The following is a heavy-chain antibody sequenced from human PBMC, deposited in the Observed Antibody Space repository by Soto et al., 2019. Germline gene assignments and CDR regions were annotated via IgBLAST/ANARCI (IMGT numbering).Heavy chain of an antibody. Sequence: QVQLQQWGAGLLKPSETLSLTCAVSGGSFSGYYWSWIRQPPGQGLEWIGEINPSGSTNYNASIKRGVTTSVDKSKNQFSLKLSSVTAADTAVYYCARGQRRHAFDIWGQGTMVTVSS. J-gene: IGHJ3*02. CDR2: INPSGST. CDR3: ARGQRRHAFDI. V-gene: IGHV4-34*01. CDR1: GGSFSGYY. D-gene: IGHD6-25*01.